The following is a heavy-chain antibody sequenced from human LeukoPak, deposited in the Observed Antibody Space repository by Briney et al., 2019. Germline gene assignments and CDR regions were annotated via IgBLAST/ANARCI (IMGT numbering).Heavy chain of an antibody. Sequence: GGSLRLSCAASGFTFSSYAMSWVRQAPGKGLEWVSAISGSGGSTYYADSVKGQFTISRDNSKNTLYLQMNSLRAEDTAVYYCAKLKGTIFGVVNNYFDYWGQGTLVTVSS. CDR3: AKLKGTIFGVVNNYFDY. CDR1: GFTFSSYA. J-gene: IGHJ4*02. CDR2: ISGSGGST. V-gene: IGHV3-23*01. D-gene: IGHD3-3*01.